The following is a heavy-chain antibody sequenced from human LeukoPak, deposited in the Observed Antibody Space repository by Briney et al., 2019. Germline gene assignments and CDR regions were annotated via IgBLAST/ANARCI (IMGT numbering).Heavy chain of an antibody. V-gene: IGHV3-21*01. CDR1: GFTFSIYS. CDR2: ISSSSSYI. CDR3: ARDLVPVRGVATWFDP. Sequence: GGSLRLSCAASGFTFSIYSMNCVRQAPGKGLEWVSSISSSSSYIYYADSVKGRFTISRDNAKNSLYLQMTSLRAEDTAVYYCARDLVPVRGVATWFDPWGQGTLVTVCS. J-gene: IGHJ5*02. D-gene: IGHD3-10*01.